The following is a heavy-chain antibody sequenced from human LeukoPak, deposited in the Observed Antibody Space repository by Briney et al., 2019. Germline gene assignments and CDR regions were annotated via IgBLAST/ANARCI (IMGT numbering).Heavy chain of an antibody. CDR3: PRDRPTWCFDS. J-gene: IGHJ5*01. V-gene: IGHV3-53*01. D-gene: IGHD2-8*01. Sequence: GGSLRLSHPAAGSSVIRLYTGCARQAPGKGLEWVSVIYSNGKEYYAESAKGRFTISRDISKNSLDLQMNRLRVEDTAVYYCPRDRPTWCFDSWGQGTLVIVSS. CDR1: GSSVIRLY. CDR2: IYSNGKE.